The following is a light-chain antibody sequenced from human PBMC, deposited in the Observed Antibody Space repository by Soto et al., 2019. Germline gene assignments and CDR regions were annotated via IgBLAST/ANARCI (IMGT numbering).Light chain of an antibody. CDR2: DAS. CDR1: ESIDSNF. CDR3: QQRSNWPPGVT. J-gene: IGKJ5*01. Sequence: EIVLTQSPGTLSLSPGGSAALSCRSTESIDSNFLAWYQQKPGQAPRLLIYDASNRATGIPARFSGSGSGTDFTLTISSLEPEDFAVYYCQQRSNWPPGVTFGQGTRLEIK. V-gene: IGKV3-11*01.